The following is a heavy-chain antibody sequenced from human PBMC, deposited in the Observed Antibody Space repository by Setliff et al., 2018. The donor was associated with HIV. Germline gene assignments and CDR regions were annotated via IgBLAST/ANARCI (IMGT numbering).Heavy chain of an antibody. Sequence: FPPFSMHWVRQAPGQGLELMGIINPSSDSTNYAQKFQGRVTMTRDTSTSTAYMELTSLRSEDTAVYYCARDYFDGSTYPAGDHYYGMGVWGQGTTVTVSS. J-gene: IGHJ6*02. V-gene: IGHV1-46*01. CDR2: INPSSDST. D-gene: IGHD3-22*01. CDR1: FPPFS. CDR3: ARDYFDGSTYPAGDHYYGMGV.